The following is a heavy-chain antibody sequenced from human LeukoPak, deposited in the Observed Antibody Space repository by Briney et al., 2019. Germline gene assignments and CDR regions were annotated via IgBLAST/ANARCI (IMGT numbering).Heavy chain of an antibody. V-gene: IGHV4-34*01. CDR1: GGSFSGYY. Sequence: SETLSLTCAVYGGSFSGYYWSWIRQPPGKGLEWIGEINHSGSTNYNPSLKSRVTISVDTSKNQFSLKLSSVTAADTAVYYCARGLYYDSSGYYYEGGYYFDYWGQGTLVTVSS. CDR3: ARGLYYDSSGYYYEGGYYFDY. CDR2: INHSGST. J-gene: IGHJ4*02. D-gene: IGHD3-22*01.